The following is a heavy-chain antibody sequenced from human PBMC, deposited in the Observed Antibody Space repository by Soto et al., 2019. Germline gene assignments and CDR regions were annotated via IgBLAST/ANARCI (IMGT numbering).Heavy chain of an antibody. D-gene: IGHD5-18*01. CDR1: GGSISSSSHY. J-gene: IGHJ4*02. Sequence: PSETLSLTCTVSGGSISSSSHYWGWIRQPPGKGLEWIGSIYYSGSTYYNPSLKSRVIISVDTSKNQFSLKLASVTAADTAVYYCARLVDIAMVTSKAYFDYWGQGTLVTVS. CDR3: ARLVDIAMVTSKAYFDY. CDR2: IYYSGST. V-gene: IGHV4-39*01.